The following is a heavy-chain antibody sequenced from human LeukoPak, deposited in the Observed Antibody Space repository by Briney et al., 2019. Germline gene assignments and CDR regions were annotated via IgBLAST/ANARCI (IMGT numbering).Heavy chain of an antibody. J-gene: IGHJ6*02. CDR2: INSAGSST. CDR3: VRGSNDWIGMDV. V-gene: IGHV3-74*01. Sequence: GGSLILSCAASGFTFSSYWMHWVRQTPGKGLVCVSRINSAGSSTDYADSVKGRFTISRDNAKNTLYLQMNSLRAEDMAVYYCVRGSNDWIGMDVWGQGTTVTVSS. D-gene: IGHD3-9*01. CDR1: GFTFSSYW.